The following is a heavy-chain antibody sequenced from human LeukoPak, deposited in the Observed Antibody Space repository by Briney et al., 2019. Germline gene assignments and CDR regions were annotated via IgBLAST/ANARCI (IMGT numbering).Heavy chain of an antibody. CDR1: GLTVSSNY. CDR3: ARAGYYSGSGDSGEIDF. J-gene: IGHJ4*02. D-gene: IGHD3-10*01. V-gene: IGHV3-53*01. Sequence: GGSPRLSCPVSGLTVSSNYMSWVRQAPGKGLEWVSLIYSDGTTYYADSVKGRFSISRDNSKNTVYLQMNSLRAEDTAMYYCARAGYYSGSGDSGEIDFWGQGTLVTVSS. CDR2: IYSDGTT.